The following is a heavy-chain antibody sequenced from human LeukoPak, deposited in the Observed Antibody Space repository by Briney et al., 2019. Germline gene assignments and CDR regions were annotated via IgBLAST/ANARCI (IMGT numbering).Heavy chain of an antibody. Sequence: SETLSLTCAVYGGSFSGYYWSWLRQPPGKGREWVGEINHSGGTNYNPSLKSRVTISVDTSKNQFSLKLSSVTAADTAAYYCAGRPYYYGSGSLGYYFDYWGQGTLVTVSS. D-gene: IGHD3-10*01. J-gene: IGHJ4*02. V-gene: IGHV4-34*01. CDR1: GGSFSGYY. CDR3: AGRPYYYGSGSLGYYFDY. CDR2: INHSGGT.